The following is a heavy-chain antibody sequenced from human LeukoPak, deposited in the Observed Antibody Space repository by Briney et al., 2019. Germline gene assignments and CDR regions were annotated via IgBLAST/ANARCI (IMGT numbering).Heavy chain of an antibody. D-gene: IGHD1-26*01. CDR2: IYYSGST. J-gene: IGHJ4*02. CDR3: ARGDGGSYGFDY. CDR1: GGSISSYY. Sequence: SETLSLTCTVSGGSISSYYWSWIRQPPGKGLEWIGYIYYSGSTNYNPSLKSRVTISVDTSKNQFSLKLSSVTAADTAVYYCARGDGGSYGFDYWGQGTLVAVSS. V-gene: IGHV4-59*01.